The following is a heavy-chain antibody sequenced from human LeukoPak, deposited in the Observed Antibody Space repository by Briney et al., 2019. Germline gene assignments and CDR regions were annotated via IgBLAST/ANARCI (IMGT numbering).Heavy chain of an antibody. Sequence: SQTLSLTCTVSDGSISSGDYYWSWIRQPPGKGLEWIGYIYYSGSTYYNPSLKSRVTISVDTSKNQFSLKLSSVTAADTALYYCAKDMARPGWDILVGDYYYGMDVWGQGTTVTVSS. J-gene: IGHJ6*02. D-gene: IGHD1-26*01. CDR3: AKDMARPGWDILVGDYYYGMDV. CDR2: IYYSGST. V-gene: IGHV4-30-4*08. CDR1: DGSISSGDYY.